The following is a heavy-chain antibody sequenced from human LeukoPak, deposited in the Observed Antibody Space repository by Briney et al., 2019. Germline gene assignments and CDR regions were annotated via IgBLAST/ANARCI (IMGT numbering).Heavy chain of an antibody. CDR2: INHSGST. D-gene: IGHD6-6*01. CDR3: ARPFSGSSSFGPFDY. V-gene: IGHV4-34*01. CDR1: GGSFSGYY. J-gene: IGHJ4*02. Sequence: SETLSLTCAVYGGSFSGYYWSWIRQPPGKGLEWIGEINHSGSTNYNPSLKSRVTISVDTSKNQFSLKLSSVTAADTAMYYCARPFSGSSSFGPFDYWGQGTLVTVSS.